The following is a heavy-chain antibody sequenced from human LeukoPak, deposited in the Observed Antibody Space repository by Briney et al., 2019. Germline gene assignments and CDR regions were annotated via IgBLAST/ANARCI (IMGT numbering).Heavy chain of an antibody. CDR1: EFSVGSNY. D-gene: IGHD5-18*01. Sequence: GGSLRLSCAASEFSVGSNYMTWVRQAPGKGLEWVSLIYSGGSTYYADSVKGRFTISRDNSKNTLNLQMNSLRAEDTAVYYCARGYSYGNENFDYWGQGTLVTVSS. V-gene: IGHV3-66*01. J-gene: IGHJ4*02. CDR2: IYSGGST. CDR3: ARGYSYGNENFDY.